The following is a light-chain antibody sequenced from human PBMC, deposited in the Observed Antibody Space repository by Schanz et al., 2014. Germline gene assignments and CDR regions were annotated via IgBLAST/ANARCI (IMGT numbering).Light chain of an antibody. Sequence: QSALTQPASVSGSPEQSVAITCTGTSSDVGGYNYVSWYQQHPGEAPKLMIYEGSKRPSGVSNRFSASKSGYTASLTISGLQAEDEADYYCCSYADGSTLIFGGGTKLTVL. CDR1: SSDVGGYNY. V-gene: IGLV2-23*01. CDR3: CSYADGSTLI. J-gene: IGLJ2*01. CDR2: EGS.